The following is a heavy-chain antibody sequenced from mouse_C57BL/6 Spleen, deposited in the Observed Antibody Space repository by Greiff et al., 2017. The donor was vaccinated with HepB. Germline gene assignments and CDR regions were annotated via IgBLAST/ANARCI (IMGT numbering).Heavy chain of an antibody. CDR3: ARGFWVTTVVAHYYAMDY. D-gene: IGHD1-1*01. Sequence: VQLKQSGPELVKPGASVKMSCKASGYTFTDYNMHWVKQSHGKSLEWIGYINPNNGGTSYNQKFKGKATLTVNKSSSTAYMELRSLTSEDSAVYYCARGFWVTTVVAHYYAMDYWGQGTSVTVSS. CDR2: INPNNGGT. V-gene: IGHV1-22*01. CDR1: GYTFTDYN. J-gene: IGHJ4*01.